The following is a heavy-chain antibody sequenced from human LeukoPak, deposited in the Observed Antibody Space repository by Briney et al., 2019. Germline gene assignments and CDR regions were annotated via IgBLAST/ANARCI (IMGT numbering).Heavy chain of an antibody. CDR3: AREVGIRPRRILY. Sequence: GASVQVSCKASGHTFTGYYMHWVRQAPGQGREWMGGIHPNRGGRNYAQKFQGRVTMTRDTSISTAYMELRRLRFDDTAVYYCAREVGIRPRRILYWGQGTLVTVSS. CDR2: IHPNRGGR. D-gene: IGHD1-14*01. V-gene: IGHV1-2*02. CDR1: GHTFTGYY. J-gene: IGHJ4*02.